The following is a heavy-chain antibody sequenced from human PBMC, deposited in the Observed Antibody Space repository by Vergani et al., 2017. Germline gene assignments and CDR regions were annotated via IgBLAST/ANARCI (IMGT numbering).Heavy chain of an antibody. J-gene: IGHJ4*02. D-gene: IGHD2-15*01. V-gene: IGHV3-30*02. CDR1: GFTFNSYG. CDR2: IRSDESRR. Sequence: QVQLVESGGGVVQPGGSLRLSCAASGFTFNSYGMHWVRQAPGKGLEWVASIRSDESRRYYGDSMEGPFTISRDNSKNTLYLQMKSLRPDDTAVYYCAKEGGGYWSGESCYPEYWGQGTLVIVSS. CDR3: AKEGGGYWSGESCYPEY.